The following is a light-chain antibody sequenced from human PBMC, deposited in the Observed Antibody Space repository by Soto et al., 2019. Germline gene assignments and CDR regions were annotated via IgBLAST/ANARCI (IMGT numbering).Light chain of an antibody. CDR1: QGISDA. CDR3: QQYGGVPYT. Sequence: AIQLTQSPSSLSASVGDRVSITCRASQGISDAVAWYQQKPGKGPKLLIYDASSLASGVPSRFSGSGSGTDFTLTISSLQPEDFATYYCQQYGGVPYTFGQGTKLEIK. CDR2: DAS. V-gene: IGKV1-13*02. J-gene: IGKJ2*01.